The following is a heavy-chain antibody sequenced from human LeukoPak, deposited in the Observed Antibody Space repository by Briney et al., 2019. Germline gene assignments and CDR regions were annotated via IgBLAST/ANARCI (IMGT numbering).Heavy chain of an antibody. CDR3: ASHTSGSSPFDP. V-gene: IGHV3-74*03. J-gene: IGHJ5*02. CDR2: INGDGSRT. CDR1: GFTFSTYW. Sequence: GGSLRLSCAASGFTFSTYWMHWVRQAPGEGLVWVSRINGDGSRTTYVDSVKGRFTISRDNAKNTLYLQMNSLRAEDTAVYYCASHTSGSSPFDPWGQGTLVTVSS. D-gene: IGHD1-26*01.